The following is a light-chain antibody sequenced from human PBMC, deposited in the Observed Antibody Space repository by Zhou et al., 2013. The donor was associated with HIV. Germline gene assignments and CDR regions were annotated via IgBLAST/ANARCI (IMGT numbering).Light chain of an antibody. CDR3: QQYNSYSPCS. J-gene: IGKJ2*04. V-gene: IGKV1-5*03. CDR1: KSISSW. CDR2: KAS. Sequence: DIQMTQSPSTLSASVGDRVTITCRASKSISSWLAWYQQKPGKAPNLLIYKASSLESGVPSRFSGSGSGTEFTLTISSLQPDDFATYYCQQYNSYSPCSFGQGTKLEIK.